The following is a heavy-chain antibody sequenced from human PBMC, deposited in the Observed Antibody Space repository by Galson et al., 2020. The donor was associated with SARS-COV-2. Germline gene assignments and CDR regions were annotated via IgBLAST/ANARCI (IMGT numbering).Heavy chain of an antibody. CDR1: GYSFTSSW. CDR2: IYPGDSDT. CDR3: ASSSSSWYSVWFDY. D-gene: IGHD6-13*01. Sequence: GESLKISCTGSGYSFTSSWIGWVRQMPGKGLEWMGIIYPGDSDTSYSPSFQGQVTISADKSISTAYLQWSSLKASDTAMYYCASSSSSWYSVWFDYGGKGALVAVSS. V-gene: IGHV5-51*01. J-gene: IGHJ4*02.